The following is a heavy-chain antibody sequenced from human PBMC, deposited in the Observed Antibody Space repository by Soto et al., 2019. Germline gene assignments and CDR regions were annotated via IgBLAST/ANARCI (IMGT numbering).Heavy chain of an antibody. D-gene: IGHD3-10*01. Sequence: PGGSLRLSCAASGFTFSSYSMNWVRQAPGKGLEWVSSISSSSSSYIYYADSVKGRFTISRDNAKNSLYLQMNSLRAEDTAVYYCARVGYGSGSYPDAFDIWGQGTMVTVSS. CDR1: GFTFSSYS. CDR2: ISSSSSSYI. CDR3: ARVGYGSGSYPDAFDI. J-gene: IGHJ3*02. V-gene: IGHV3-21*01.